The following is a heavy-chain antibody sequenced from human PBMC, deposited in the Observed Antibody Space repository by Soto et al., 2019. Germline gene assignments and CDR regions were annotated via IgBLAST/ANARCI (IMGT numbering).Heavy chain of an antibody. CDR3: AKELCGRGVVTASYYFDY. J-gene: IGHJ4*02. CDR1: GFNFSSYG. D-gene: IGHD2-21*02. CDR2: ISYDGSNK. Sequence: QVQLVESGGGVVQPGRSLRLSCAASGFNFSSYGMHWVRQAPGKGLEWVAVISYDGSNKYYADSVKGRFTISRDNSKNTLYLQMNSLRAEDTAVYYCAKELCGRGVVTASYYFDYWGQGTLVTVSS. V-gene: IGHV3-30*18.